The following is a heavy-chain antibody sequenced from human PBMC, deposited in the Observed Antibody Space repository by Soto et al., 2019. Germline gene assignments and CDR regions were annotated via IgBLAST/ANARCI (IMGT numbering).Heavy chain of an antibody. J-gene: IGHJ5*02. V-gene: IGHV4-34*01. CDR1: GGSFSGFY. CDR2: INHSGST. D-gene: IGHD3-22*01. CDR3: ARGYYYDSSGSNWFDP. Sequence: SETLSLTCAVFGGSFSGFYWSWIRQPPGKGLEWIGEINHSGSTNYNPSLKSRVTISVDMSKNQFSLKLSSVTAADTAVYYCARGYYYDSSGSNWFDPWGQGTQVTVSS.